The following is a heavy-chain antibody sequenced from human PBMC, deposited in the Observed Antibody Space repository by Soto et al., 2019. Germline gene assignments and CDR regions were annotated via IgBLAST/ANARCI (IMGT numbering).Heavy chain of an antibody. CDR1: GYTFTSYD. J-gene: IGHJ6*03. CDR2: MNPNSGNT. V-gene: IGHV1-8*01. D-gene: IGHD6-13*01. CDR3: ARVYSSSWYWSYYYYYYMDV. Sequence: GSVKVSCKASGYTFTSYDINWVRQATGQGLERMGWMNPNSGNTGYAQKLQGRVTMTRNTSISTAYMELSSLRSEDTAVYYCARVYSSSWYWSYYYYYYMDVWGKGTTVTVSS.